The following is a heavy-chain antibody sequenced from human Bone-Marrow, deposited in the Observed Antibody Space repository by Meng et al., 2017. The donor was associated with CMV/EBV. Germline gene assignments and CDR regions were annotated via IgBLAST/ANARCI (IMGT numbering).Heavy chain of an antibody. V-gene: IGHV5-51*01. CDR2: IYPGDSDT. CDR3: AKIVVVPAAIWVGWFDP. Sequence: GESLKIPRKGSGYSFTSYWIGWVRQMPGKGLEWMGIIYPGDSDTRYSPSFQGQVTISADKSISTAYLQWSSLKASDTAMYYCAKIVVVPAAIWVGWFDPWGQGTLVTVSS. J-gene: IGHJ5*02. CDR1: GYSFTSYW. D-gene: IGHD2-2*02.